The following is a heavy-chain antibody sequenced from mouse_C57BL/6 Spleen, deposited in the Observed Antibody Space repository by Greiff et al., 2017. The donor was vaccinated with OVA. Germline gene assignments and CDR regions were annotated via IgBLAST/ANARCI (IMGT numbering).Heavy chain of an antibody. CDR2: INPNNGGT. CDR1: GYTFTDYY. D-gene: IGHD2-1*01. CDR3: ASYGNYFYYAMDY. Sequence: EVKLQQSGPELVKPGASVKISCKASGYTFTDYYMNWVKQSHGKSLEWIGDINPNNGGTSYNQKFKGKATLTVDKSSSTAYMERRSLTSEDSAVYYCASYGNYFYYAMDYWGQGTSVTVSS. J-gene: IGHJ4*01. V-gene: IGHV1-26*01.